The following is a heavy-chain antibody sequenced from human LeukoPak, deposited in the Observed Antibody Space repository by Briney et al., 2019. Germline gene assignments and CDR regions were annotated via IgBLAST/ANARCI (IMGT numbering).Heavy chain of an antibody. Sequence: GGSLRLSCAASGFTFSSYGMHWVRRAPGKGLEWVTFIRYDGNDKYHADSVKGRFTISRDNSKDTLYLQMNSLRVEDTAVYHCAKVYNYFYYMDVWGKGTTVTVSS. CDR3: AKVYNYFYYMDV. V-gene: IGHV3-30*02. CDR1: GFTFSSYG. D-gene: IGHD2-2*02. J-gene: IGHJ6*03. CDR2: IRYDGNDK.